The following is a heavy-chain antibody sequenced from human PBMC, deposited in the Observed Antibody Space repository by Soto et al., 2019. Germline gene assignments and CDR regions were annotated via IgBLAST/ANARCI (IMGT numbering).Heavy chain of an antibody. Sequence: GGSLRLSCAASGFTFSTYAMNWVRQAPGKGLEWVSGISGSGDSTYYADSVKGRFTVSRDNSKNTLYLQMNSLRAEYTWNYGTYFDYWGQGALVTVSS. CDR1: GFTFSTYA. D-gene: IGHD1-7*01. V-gene: IGHV3-23*01. CDR2: ISGSGDST. CDR3: YFDY. J-gene: IGHJ4*02.